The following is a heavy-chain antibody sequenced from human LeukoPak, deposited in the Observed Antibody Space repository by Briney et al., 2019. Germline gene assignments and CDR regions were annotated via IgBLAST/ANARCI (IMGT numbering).Heavy chain of an antibody. CDR1: GFTLSNSA. V-gene: IGHV3-23*01. Sequence: PGGSLRLSCAASGFTLSNSAMSWVRQAPGKGLEWVSTISGSGGCTYSADSVKGRFTISRDNSKNTLYLVMNSLRVDDTAVYYCAKAVDLATISVDIWGQGTMVTVSS. CDR2: ISGSGGCT. D-gene: IGHD5-24*01. J-gene: IGHJ3*02. CDR3: AKAVDLATISVDI.